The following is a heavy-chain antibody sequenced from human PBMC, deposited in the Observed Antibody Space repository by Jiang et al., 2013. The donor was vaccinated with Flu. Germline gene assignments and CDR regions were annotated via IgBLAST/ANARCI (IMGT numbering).Heavy chain of an antibody. CDR2: IYWDDDK. J-gene: IGHJ3*02. CDR1: GFSLSSSGVG. D-gene: IGHD2-21*01. Sequence: TQTLTLTCTFSGFSLSSSGVGVGWIRQPPGKALEWLGLIYWDDDKHYSPSLKSRLTITKYTSKNQVVLTMTNMDPVDTATYYCAHRRSFWGQVVSPIGGFDMWGQGTMVTVSS. V-gene: IGHV2-5*02. CDR3: AHRRSFWGQVVSPIGGFDM.